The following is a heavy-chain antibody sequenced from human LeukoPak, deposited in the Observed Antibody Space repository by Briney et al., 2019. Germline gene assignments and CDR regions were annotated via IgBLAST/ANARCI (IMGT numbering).Heavy chain of an antibody. V-gene: IGHV1-18*01. CDR1: GYTFTSYG. CDR3: ARDGYFDY. J-gene: IGHJ4*02. Sequence: ASVKVSCTAPGYTFTSYGIGWVRQAPGQGLEWMGWISADNGNTNYAQKLQGRVTMTTDTSTNIAYMELRSLRSDDTAVYYCARDGYFDYWGQGTLVTVSS. CDR2: ISADNGNT.